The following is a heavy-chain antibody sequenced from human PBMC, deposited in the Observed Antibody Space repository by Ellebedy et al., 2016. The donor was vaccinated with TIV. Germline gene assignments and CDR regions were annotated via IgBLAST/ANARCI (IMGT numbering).Heavy chain of an antibody. CDR3: ATQSYYGFWSGYYRGDNDAFDI. D-gene: IGHD3-3*01. J-gene: IGHJ3*02. Sequence: MPSEPLSLTCTVSGGSINSYYWSWIRQPPGKGLEWIGNIYYSGNTNYNPSLKSRVTISVDTSKNQFSLKLSSVTAADTAVYYWATQSYYGFWSGYYRGDNDAFDIWGQGTMVTVSS. CDR2: IYYSGNT. CDR1: GGSINSYY. V-gene: IGHV4-59*08.